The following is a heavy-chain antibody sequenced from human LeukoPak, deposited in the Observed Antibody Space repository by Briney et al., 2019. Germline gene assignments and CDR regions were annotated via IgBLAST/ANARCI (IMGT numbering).Heavy chain of an antibody. CDR2: ISAYNGNT. J-gene: IGHJ4*02. CDR1: GYTFTSYG. D-gene: IGHD3-3*01. CDR3: ARDRSGSEIFGVVIILSGVFDY. V-gene: IGHV1-18*01. Sequence: ASVKVSCKASGYTFTSYGISWVRQAPGQGLEWMGWISAYNGNTNYAQKLQGRVTMTTDTSTSTAYMELRSLRSDDTAVYYCARDRSGSEIFGVVIILSGVFDYWGQGTLVTVSS.